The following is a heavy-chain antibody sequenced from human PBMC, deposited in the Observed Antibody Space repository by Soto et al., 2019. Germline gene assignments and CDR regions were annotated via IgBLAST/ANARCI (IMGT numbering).Heavy chain of an antibody. CDR1: GFTFSDYY. D-gene: IGHD2-2*01. J-gene: IGHJ5*02. CDR3: AREGLLLPAATRLAGFDP. V-gene: IGHV3-11*01. Sequence: GGSLRLSCAASGFTFSDYYMSGIRQAPGKGLEWVSYISSSGSTIYYADSVKGRFTISRDNAKNSLYLQMNSLRAEDTAVYYCAREGLLLPAATRLAGFDPWGQGTPVTVSS. CDR2: ISSSGSTI.